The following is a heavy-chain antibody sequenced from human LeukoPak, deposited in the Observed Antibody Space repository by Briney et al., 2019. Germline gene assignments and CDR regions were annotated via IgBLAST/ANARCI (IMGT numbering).Heavy chain of an antibody. D-gene: IGHD6-6*01. CDR2: IYYSGST. Sequence: SETLSLTCTVSGGSISSSSYYWGWIRQPPGKGLEWIGSIYYSGSTYYNPSLKSRVTISVDTSKNQFSLKLSSVTAADTAVYYCAISLSIAARPDYWGQGTLVTVSS. V-gene: IGHV4-39*01. CDR3: AISLSIAARPDY. J-gene: IGHJ4*02. CDR1: GGSISSSSYY.